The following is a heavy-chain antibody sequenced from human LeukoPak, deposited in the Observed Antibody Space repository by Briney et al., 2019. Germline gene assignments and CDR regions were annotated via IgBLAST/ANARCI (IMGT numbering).Heavy chain of an antibody. J-gene: IGHJ6*03. V-gene: IGHV3-23*01. Sequence: PGGSLRLSCAASGFTFSSYAMSWVRQAPGKGLEWVSAITGSGGSTYYADSVKGRFTISRDNSKNTLYLQMNSLRAEDTAVYYCASHIPVSYYYMDVWGKGTTVTVSS. CDR1: GFTFSSYA. CDR2: ITGSGGST. CDR3: ASHIPVSYYYMDV. D-gene: IGHD1-14*01.